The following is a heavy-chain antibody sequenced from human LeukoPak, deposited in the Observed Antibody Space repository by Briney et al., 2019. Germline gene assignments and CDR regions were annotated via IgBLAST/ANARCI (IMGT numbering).Heavy chain of an antibody. V-gene: IGHV3-30*02. CDR2: IRYDGSNK. CDR3: ATIPYYYDSSGYSFDY. D-gene: IGHD3-22*01. Sequence: GGSLRLSCAASGFTFSSYGMHWVRQAPGKGLEWVAFIRYDGSNKYYADSVKGRFTISRDNSKNTLYLQMNSLRAEDTAVYYCATIPYYYDSSGYSFDYWGQGTLVTVSS. J-gene: IGHJ4*02. CDR1: GFTFSSYG.